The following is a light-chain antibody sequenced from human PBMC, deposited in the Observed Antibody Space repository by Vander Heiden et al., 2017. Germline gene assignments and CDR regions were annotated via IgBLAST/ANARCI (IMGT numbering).Light chain of an antibody. Sequence: SYELTHPPSVSVSPGQTARITFSGDKLGDKYACWYQQKPGQSPVLVIYQDSKRPSGIPERFSGSNSGNTATLTISGTQAMDEADYYCQAWDSSTVVFGGGTKLTVL. V-gene: IGLV3-1*01. CDR2: QDS. CDR3: QAWDSSTVV. J-gene: IGLJ2*01. CDR1: KLGDKY.